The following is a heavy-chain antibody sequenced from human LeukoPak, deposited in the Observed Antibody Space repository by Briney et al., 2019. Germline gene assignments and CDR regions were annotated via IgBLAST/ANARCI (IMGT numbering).Heavy chain of an antibody. CDR3: ARQSRRLVAAALSFDY. CDR1: GGSITSYY. V-gene: IGHV4-59*08. CDR2: IYYSGNI. Sequence: SETLSLTCTVSGGSITSYYWSWIRQPPGKGLEWIGYIYYSGNISYNPSLKGRVAISVDTSKNQFSLKLTSVTAADTAVYYCARQSRRLVAAALSFDYWGQGDLVTVSS. D-gene: IGHD2-15*01. J-gene: IGHJ4*02.